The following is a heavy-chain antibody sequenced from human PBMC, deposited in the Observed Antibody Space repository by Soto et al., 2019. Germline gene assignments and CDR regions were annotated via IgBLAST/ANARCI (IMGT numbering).Heavy chain of an antibody. CDR2: THGSGIT. J-gene: IGHJ4*02. Sequence: QVQLQESGPGLVKPSETLSLTCTVSGGSITGYHWSWIRQPPGKGLEWIGYTHGSGITNYNPSLQGRVTISVDTSKTHFSLKLSSVTASDTAVYCCASYIEGGGGRGYWGQGHLLTVSS. CDR3: ASYIEGGGGRGY. V-gene: IGHV4-59*01. D-gene: IGHD1-26*01. CDR1: GGSITGYH.